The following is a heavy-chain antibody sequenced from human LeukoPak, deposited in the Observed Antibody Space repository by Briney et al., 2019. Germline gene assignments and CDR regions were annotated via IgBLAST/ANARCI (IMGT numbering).Heavy chain of an antibody. D-gene: IGHD6-19*01. CDR1: GGSISSGGYY. CDR2: IYYSGST. V-gene: IGHV4-30-4*01. J-gene: IGHJ3*02. Sequence: YPSQTLSLTCTVSGGSISSGGYYWSWIRQPPGKGLEWIGYIYYSGSTYYNPSLKSRVTISVDTSKNQFSLKLSSVTAADTAVYYCARDRIAVAGAFDIWGQGTMVTVSS. CDR3: ARDRIAVAGAFDI.